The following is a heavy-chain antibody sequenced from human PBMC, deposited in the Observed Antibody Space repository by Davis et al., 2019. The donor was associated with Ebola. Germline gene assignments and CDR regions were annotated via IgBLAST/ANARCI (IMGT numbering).Heavy chain of an antibody. CDR3: TRRLPANWFDP. V-gene: IGHV4-39*01. Sequence: MPSETLSLTCSVSGGSISSGSYYWGWIRQPPGKGLECVGAIYYNGNTYYNPSLKSRVTISADTSKNQFSLKLNSVTAADTAIYYCTRRLPANWFDPWGRGTLVSVSS. D-gene: IGHD2-15*01. CDR1: GGSISSGSYY. CDR2: IYYNGNT. J-gene: IGHJ5*02.